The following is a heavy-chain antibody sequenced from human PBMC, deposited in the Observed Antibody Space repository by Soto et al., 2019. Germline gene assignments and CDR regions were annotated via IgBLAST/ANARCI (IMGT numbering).Heavy chain of an antibody. D-gene: IGHD3-3*01. CDR1: GGTFTSYG. CDR2: ILPIFGTP. CDR3: AVRSTYSHYYYAMVV. J-gene: IGHJ6*02. V-gene: IGHV1-69*01. Sequence: QVQLVQSGAEVKKPGSSVKVSCKASGGTFTSYGIGWVRQAPGQGLEWMGGILPIFGTPNYAQNFRGRVTITADESTSTAYMELSSLRSEDTAVYYCAVRSTYSHYYYAMVVWGQGTTVTVSS.